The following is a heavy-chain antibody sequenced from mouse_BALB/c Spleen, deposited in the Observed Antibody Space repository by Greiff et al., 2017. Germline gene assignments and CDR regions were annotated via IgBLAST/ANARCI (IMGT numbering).Heavy chain of an antibody. CDR1: GDSITSGY. V-gene: IGHV3-8*02. J-gene: IGHJ4*01. Sequence: DVQLQESGPSLVKPSQTLSLTCSVTGDSITSGYWNWIRKFPGNKLEYMGYISYSGSTYYNPSLKSRISITRDTSKNQYYLQLNSVTTEDTATYYCARWGYGSSYAMDYWGQGTSVTVSS. CDR3: ARWGYGSSYAMDY. CDR2: ISYSGST. D-gene: IGHD1-1*01.